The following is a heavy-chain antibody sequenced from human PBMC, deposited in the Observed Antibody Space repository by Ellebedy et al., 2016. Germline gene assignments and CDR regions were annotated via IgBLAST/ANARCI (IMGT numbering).Heavy chain of an antibody. J-gene: IGHJ4*02. Sequence: GGSLRLXXAASGFTFSSYSMNWVRQAPGKGLEWVSSISSSSSYIYYADSVKGRFTISRDNAKNSLYLQMNSLRAEDTAVYYCARDSSGFPGLFYFDYWGQGTLVTVSS. CDR2: ISSSSSYI. V-gene: IGHV3-21*01. CDR1: GFTFSSYS. CDR3: ARDSSGFPGLFYFDY. D-gene: IGHD3-22*01.